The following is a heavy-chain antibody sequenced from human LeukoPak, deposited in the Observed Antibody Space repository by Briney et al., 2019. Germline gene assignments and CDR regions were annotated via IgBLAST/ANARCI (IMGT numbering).Heavy chain of an antibody. J-gene: IGHJ3*02. D-gene: IGHD6-6*01. CDR3: ARHEGLAARLIVGGDDAFDI. CDR1: GGSISSSSYY. CDR2: IYYSGST. V-gene: IGHV4-39*01. Sequence: PSETLSLTCTVSGGSISSSSYYWGWIRQPPGKGLEWIGSIYYSGSTHYNPSLKSRVTISVDTSKNQFSLKLSSVTAADTAVYYCARHEGLAARLIVGGDDAFDIWGQGTMVTVSS.